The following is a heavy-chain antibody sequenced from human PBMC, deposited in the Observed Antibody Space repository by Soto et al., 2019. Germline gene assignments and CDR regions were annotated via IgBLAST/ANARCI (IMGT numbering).Heavy chain of an antibody. V-gene: IGHV3-7*01. CDR1: GFTFSTYW. D-gene: IGHD5-12*01. Sequence: VQLVESGGGLVQPGGSLRLSCAASGFTFSTYWMTWVRQAPGKGLEWVGNIKQDGSEKYYVDSVKGRFTISRDNVENSLYLQMSSLRAEDTALYYCARTVPTISGDVLNYWGQGTLVTVSS. CDR2: IKQDGSEK. CDR3: ARTVPTISGDVLNY. J-gene: IGHJ4*02.